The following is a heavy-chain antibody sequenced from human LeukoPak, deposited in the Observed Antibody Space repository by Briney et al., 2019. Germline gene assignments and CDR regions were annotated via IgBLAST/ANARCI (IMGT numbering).Heavy chain of an antibody. D-gene: IGHD4-11*01. J-gene: IGHJ3*02. CDR1: GFTFSGSA. CDR2: IRSKANSYAT. V-gene: IGHV3-73*01. Sequence: PGGSLKLSCAASGFTFSGSAMHWVRQASGKGLEWVGRIRSKANSYATAYAASVKGRFTISRDDSKNTAYLQMNSLKTEDTAVYYCTRYPLVVEPSDYNNHDAFDIWGQGTMVTVSS. CDR3: TRYPLVVEPSDYNNHDAFDI.